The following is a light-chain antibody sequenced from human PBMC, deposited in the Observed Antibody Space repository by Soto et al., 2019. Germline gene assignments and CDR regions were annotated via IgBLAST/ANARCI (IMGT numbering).Light chain of an antibody. Sequence: VLTKSPDTLSLSPGEPATLSCRASQTVDRYVAWYQQKVGHAPRLLIYDAYTRPTGVAARFTSSGSATDFSLPITSLEHEDLAVYYCQPRGKWPSTFGPGTKVEMK. CDR2: DAY. J-gene: IGKJ2*02. CDR1: QTVDRY. CDR3: QPRGKWPST. V-gene: IGKV3-11*01.